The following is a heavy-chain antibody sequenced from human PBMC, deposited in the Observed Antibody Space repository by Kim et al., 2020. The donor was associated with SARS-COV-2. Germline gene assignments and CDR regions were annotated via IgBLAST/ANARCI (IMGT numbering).Heavy chain of an antibody. V-gene: IGHV3-23*01. J-gene: IGHJ1*01. Sequence: GGSLRLSCAASGFTFHNYAMNWVRQAPGKGLEWVSAINGGGGTTYYAESLQGRFTISRDNSKNTLSLQMDNLEAEDTAVYYCAKDGRSGNWYGFFHHWGRGTRVTVSS. CDR3: AKDGRSGNWYGFFHH. D-gene: IGHD1-1*01. CDR2: INGGGGTT. CDR1: GFTFHNYA.